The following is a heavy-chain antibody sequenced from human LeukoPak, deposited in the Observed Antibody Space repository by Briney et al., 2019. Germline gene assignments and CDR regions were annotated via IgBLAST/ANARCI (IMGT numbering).Heavy chain of an antibody. CDR1: GFTFSSYG. J-gene: IGHJ4*02. D-gene: IGHD3-10*01. V-gene: IGHV3-30*03. CDR2: ISYDGSNK. CDR3: AIPDYYGSGSYYNVPFDY. Sequence: GGSLRLSCAASGFTFSSYGMHWVRQAPGKGLEWVAVISYDGSNKYYADSVKGRFTISRDNSKNTLYLQMNSLRAEDTAVYYCAIPDYYGSGSYYNVPFDYWGQRTLVTASS.